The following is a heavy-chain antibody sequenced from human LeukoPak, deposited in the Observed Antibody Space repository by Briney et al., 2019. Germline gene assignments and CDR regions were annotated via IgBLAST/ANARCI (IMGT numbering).Heavy chain of an antibody. D-gene: IGHD4-11*01. Sequence: PSETLSLTCTVSSGSISSGTYYWIWIRQHPGKGLECIGYICYGGSTYYRPSLKSRGTISADTSKNQFSLRLTSVTAADTAVYYCARVITTDYYYYYGMDVWGQGTTVTVSS. CDR2: ICYGGST. V-gene: IGHV4-31*03. CDR1: SGSISSGTYY. J-gene: IGHJ6*02. CDR3: ARVITTDYYYYYGMDV.